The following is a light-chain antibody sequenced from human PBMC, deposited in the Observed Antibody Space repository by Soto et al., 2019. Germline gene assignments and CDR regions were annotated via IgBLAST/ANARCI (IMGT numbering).Light chain of an antibody. V-gene: IGKV3-20*01. J-gene: IGKJ1*01. CDR3: QQYGDLPPT. CDR1: QSVTYDQ. CDR2: GAS. Sequence: EIVLTQSPDTPSFSPGERATLPCRASQSVTYDQLAWYRQTPGQAPRLLIYGASSRAAGIPDRFSGSGSGTDFTLTISRLEPEDFVVYHCQQYGDLPPTFGQGTKVDIK.